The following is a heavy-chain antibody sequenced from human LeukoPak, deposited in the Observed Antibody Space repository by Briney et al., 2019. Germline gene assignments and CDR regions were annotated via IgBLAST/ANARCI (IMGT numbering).Heavy chain of an antibody. CDR1: GFTFSSYA. CDR3: ARNPPGYCSGGSCWPYYYYYGMDV. Sequence: GGSLRLSCAASGFTFSSYAMSWVRQAPGKGLEWVSAISGSGGSTYYADSVKGRFTISRDNSKNTLYLQMNSLRAEDTAVYYCARNPPGYCSGGSCWPYYYYYGMDVWGQGTTVTVSS. CDR2: ISGSGGST. V-gene: IGHV3-23*01. D-gene: IGHD2-15*01. J-gene: IGHJ6*02.